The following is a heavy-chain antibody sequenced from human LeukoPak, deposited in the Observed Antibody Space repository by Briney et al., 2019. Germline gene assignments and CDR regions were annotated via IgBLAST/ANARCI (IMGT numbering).Heavy chain of an antibody. V-gene: IGHV1-46*01. Sequence: ASVKVSCKASGYTFTSYYMHWVQQAPGQGLEWMGIINPSGGSTSYAQKFQGRVTMTRNTSISTAYMELSSLRSEDTAVYYCAREGSNAFDIWGQGTMVTVSS. D-gene: IGHD2-15*01. CDR2: INPSGGST. J-gene: IGHJ3*02. CDR3: AREGSNAFDI. CDR1: GYTFTSYY.